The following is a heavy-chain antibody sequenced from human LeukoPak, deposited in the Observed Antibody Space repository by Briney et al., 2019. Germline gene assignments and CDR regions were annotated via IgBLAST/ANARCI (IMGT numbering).Heavy chain of an antibody. J-gene: IGHJ4*02. V-gene: IGHV3-23*01. CDR1: GFTFSSYA. Sequence: PGGSLRLSCAASGFTFSSYAMSWVRQAPGKGLEWVSAISGSGGSTYYADSVKGRFTISRDNSKNTLYLQMNSLRAEDTAVYYCAKGFDCSSTSCRPSFVGWGQGTLVTVSS. CDR2: ISGSGGST. D-gene: IGHD2-2*01. CDR3: AKGFDCSSTSCRPSFVG.